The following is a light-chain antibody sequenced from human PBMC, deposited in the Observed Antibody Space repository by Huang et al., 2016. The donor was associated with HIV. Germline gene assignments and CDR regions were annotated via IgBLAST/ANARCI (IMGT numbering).Light chain of an antibody. J-gene: IGKJ1*01. Sequence: DIQMTQSPSSLSASVGDRVTITCWASQPITTNLNWYQQKPGKAPKLLIYDASTLHSGVPSRFSGSGSGTDFTLTISSLQPEDFATYHCHQTYGTPETFGQGTKVDIK. CDR1: QPITTN. CDR2: DAS. V-gene: IGKV1-39*01. CDR3: HQTYGTPET.